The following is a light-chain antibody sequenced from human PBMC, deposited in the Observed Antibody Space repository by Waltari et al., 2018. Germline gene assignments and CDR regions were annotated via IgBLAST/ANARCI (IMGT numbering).Light chain of an antibody. CDR2: GKN. CDR3: YSRDSSGDHLRV. J-gene: IGLJ1*01. CDR1: SLRGYY. V-gene: IGLV3-19*01. Sequence: SSALTQDPAVSVALGQTVRITCQGDSLRGYYASWYQQKPGQAPVLVSYGKNNRPSGIPDRFSGSSSGNTASLTITGAQSEDEAEYYCYSRDSSGDHLRVFGAGTKVTVL.